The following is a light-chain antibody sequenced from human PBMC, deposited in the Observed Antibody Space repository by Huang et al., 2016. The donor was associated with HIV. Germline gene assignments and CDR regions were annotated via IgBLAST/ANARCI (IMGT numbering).Light chain of an antibody. V-gene: IGKV1-5*03. J-gene: IGKJ2*01. CDR1: QNINTW. Sequence: DIQMTHSPSSLSASVGDRVTITCRASQNINTWLSWYQQKPVKAPDLLISSASSLPVGVPSRFTGSGSGTEFTLIITSLQPDDLGTYYCQQYNTYLYTFGQGTKLEI. CDR2: SAS. CDR3: QQYNTYLYT.